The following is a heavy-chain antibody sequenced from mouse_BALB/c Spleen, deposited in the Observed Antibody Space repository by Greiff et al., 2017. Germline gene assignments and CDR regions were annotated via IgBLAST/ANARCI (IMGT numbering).Heavy chain of an antibody. CDR2: ISSGGSYT. CDR1: GFTFSSYA. Sequence: EVKLVESGGGLVKPGGSLKLSCAASGFTFSSYAMSWVRQSPEKRLEWVAEISSGGSYTYYPDTVTGRFTISRDNAKNTLYLEMSSLRSEDTAMYYCARVGGDGYFDYWGQGTTLTVSS. V-gene: IGHV5-9-4*01. J-gene: IGHJ2*01. D-gene: IGHD2-3*01. CDR3: ARVGGDGYFDY.